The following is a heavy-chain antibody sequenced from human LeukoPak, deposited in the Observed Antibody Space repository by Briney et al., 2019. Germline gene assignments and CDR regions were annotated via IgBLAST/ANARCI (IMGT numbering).Heavy chain of an antibody. CDR3: ARDHVDTAMDI. J-gene: IGHJ4*02. CDR2: IYYSGST. V-gene: IGHV4-59*01. Sequence: SEALSLTCTVSGGSISSYYWSWIRQPPGKGLEWIGYIYYSGSTNYNPSLKSRVTISVDTSKNQFSLKLSSVTAADTAVYYCARDHVDTAMDIWSQGTLVTVSS. CDR1: GGSISSYY. D-gene: IGHD5-18*01.